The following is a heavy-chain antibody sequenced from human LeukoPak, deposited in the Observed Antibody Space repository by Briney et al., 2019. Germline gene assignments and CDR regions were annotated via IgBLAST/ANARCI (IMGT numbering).Heavy chain of an antibody. CDR2: ISDGGGST. CDR1: GITFTTYA. J-gene: IGHJ4*02. D-gene: IGHD3-10*01. CDR3: AKGLSGTLTFDH. V-gene: IGHV3-23*01. Sequence: TGGSLRLSCAASGITFTTYAMSWVRQAPGKGLEWVSAISDGGGSTYYADSVKGRFTISRDNSKNTLYLQMNSLRAEDTAVYYCAKGLSGTLTFDHWGQGTLVTVSS.